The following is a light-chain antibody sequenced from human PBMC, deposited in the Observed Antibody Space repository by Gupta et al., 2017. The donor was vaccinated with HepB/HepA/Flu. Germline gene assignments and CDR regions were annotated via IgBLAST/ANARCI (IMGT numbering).Light chain of an antibody. Sequence: AVVTQEPSLTVSPGGTVTLTCGSSTGGVTRGPWPYWFQTKPGQVPRQLMYDTSKKPAWTPALFSASLRGGKAALTLSGAQAEDEDEYDCWLVYSGIWVFGGGIKLTVL. J-gene: IGLJ3*02. CDR2: DTS. CDR1: TGGVTRGPW. V-gene: IGLV7-46*01. CDR3: WLVYSGIWV.